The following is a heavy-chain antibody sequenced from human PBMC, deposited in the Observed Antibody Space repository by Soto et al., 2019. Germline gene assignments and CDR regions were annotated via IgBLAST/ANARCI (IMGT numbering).Heavy chain of an antibody. D-gene: IGHD4-17*01. CDR3: ARGACSTVNFDY. CDR2: INHSGST. J-gene: IGHJ4*02. CDR1: GGSFSGYY. Sequence: SETLSLTCAVYGGSFSGYYWSWIRQPPGKGLEWIGEINHSGSTNYNPSLKSRVTISVDTSKNQFSLKLSSVTAADTAVYYCARGACSTVNFDYWGQGTLVTVSS. V-gene: IGHV4-34*01.